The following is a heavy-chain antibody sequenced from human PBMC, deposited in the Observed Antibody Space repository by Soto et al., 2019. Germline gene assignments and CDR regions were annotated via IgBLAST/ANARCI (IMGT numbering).Heavy chain of an antibody. CDR3: ARYREKFDY. CDR1: SGSIGSSNW. Sequence: QVQLQESGPGLGKPSGTLSLTCAVSSGSIGSSNWWSGFRQPPGKGLEWMGEIYHSGSTNYNPSLKSRVTISVEKSKNQFALKLSSVTAADTAVYYCARYREKFDYWGQGTLVTVSS. V-gene: IGHV4-4*02. J-gene: IGHJ4*02. CDR2: IYHSGST.